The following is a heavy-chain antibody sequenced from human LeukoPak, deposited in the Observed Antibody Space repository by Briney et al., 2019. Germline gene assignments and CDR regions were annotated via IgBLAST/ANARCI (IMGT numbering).Heavy chain of an antibody. J-gene: IGHJ4*02. V-gene: IGHV3-43*01. CDR2: ISWDGGST. CDR1: GFTFDDYT. D-gene: IGHD4/OR15-4a*01. CDR3: ASGRGGAIFDY. Sequence: GGSLRLSCAASGFTFDDYTMHWVRQAPGKGLEWVSLISWDGGSTYYADSVKGRFTISRDNAKNSLYLQMNSLRAEDTAVYYCASGRGGAIFDYWGQGTLVTVSS.